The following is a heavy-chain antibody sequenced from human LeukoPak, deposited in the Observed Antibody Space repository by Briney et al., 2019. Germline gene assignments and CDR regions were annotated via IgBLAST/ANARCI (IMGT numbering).Heavy chain of an antibody. CDR1: GFTFSSYA. CDR2: TSGSGGST. V-gene: IGHV3-23*01. Sequence: GGSLRLSCAASGFTFSSYAMSWVRQAPGKGLEWVSATSGSGGSTYYADSVKGRFTISRDNSKNTLYLQMNSLRAEDTAVYYCAKHPQRGDYYDSSGYTDYWGQGTLVTVSS. CDR3: AKHPQRGDYYDSSGYTDY. J-gene: IGHJ4*02. D-gene: IGHD3-22*01.